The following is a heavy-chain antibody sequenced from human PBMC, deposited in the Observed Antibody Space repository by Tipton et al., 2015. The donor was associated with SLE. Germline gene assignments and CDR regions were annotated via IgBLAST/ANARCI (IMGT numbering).Heavy chain of an antibody. J-gene: IGHJ6*03. CDR2: INHSGST. CDR3: ARRGYYYYYMDV. V-gene: IGHV4-34*01. D-gene: IGHD3-16*01. CDR1: GGSFSGYY. Sequence: LRLSCAVYGGSFSGYYWSWIRQPPGKGLEWIGEINHSGSTNYNPSLKSRVTISVDKSKNQFSLKLSSVTAADTAVYYCARRGYYYYYMDVWGKGTTVTVSS.